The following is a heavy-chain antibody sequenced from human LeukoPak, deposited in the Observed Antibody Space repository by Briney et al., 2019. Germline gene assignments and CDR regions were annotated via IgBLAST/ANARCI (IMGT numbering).Heavy chain of an antibody. J-gene: IGHJ4*02. CDR2: IYYSGST. Sequence: SETLSLTCTVSGGSISSYYWSWIRQPPGKGLEWIGYIYYSGSTNYNPSLKSRVTISVDTSKNQFSLKPSSVTAADTAVYYCARVQAYGGKGYFDYWGQGTLVTVSS. D-gene: IGHD4-23*01. CDR3: ARVQAYGGKGYFDY. CDR1: GGSISSYY. V-gene: IGHV4-59*01.